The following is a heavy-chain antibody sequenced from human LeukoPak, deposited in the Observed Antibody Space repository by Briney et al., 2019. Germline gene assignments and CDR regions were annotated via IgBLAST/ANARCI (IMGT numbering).Heavy chain of an antibody. D-gene: IGHD3-22*01. Sequence: GGSLRLSCAASGFTFSSYWMHWVRQAPGKGLVWVSRINSDGSSTSYADSVKGRFTISRDNAKNTLYLQMNSLRAEDTAVYYCAKDPTLYYYDSSENGMDVWGQGTTVTVSS. CDR3: AKDPTLYYYDSSENGMDV. J-gene: IGHJ6*02. CDR2: INSDGSST. V-gene: IGHV3-74*01. CDR1: GFTFSSYW.